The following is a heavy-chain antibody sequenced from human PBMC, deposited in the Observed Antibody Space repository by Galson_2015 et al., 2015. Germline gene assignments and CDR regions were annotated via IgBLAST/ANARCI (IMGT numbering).Heavy chain of an antibody. CDR1: GGSFSNYY. Sequence: ETLSLTCSVSGGSFSNYYWSWIRPPPGKGLEWLGHISNSGTSNYNPSLQSRAPLSLDTSRDQFSRKLSSVTAADTAVYFCAGFYGSGSHTWFDPWGQGTLVTVSS. V-gene: IGHV4-4*08. CDR2: ISNSGTS. D-gene: IGHD3-10*01. J-gene: IGHJ5*02. CDR3: AGFYGSGSHTWFDP.